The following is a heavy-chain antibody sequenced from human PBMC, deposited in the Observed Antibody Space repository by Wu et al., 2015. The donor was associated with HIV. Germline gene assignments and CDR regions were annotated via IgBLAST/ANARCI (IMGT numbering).Heavy chain of an antibody. J-gene: IGHJ3*02. Sequence: QVQLVQSGGEVKKVGASVKVSCKASGYTFTSYGISWVRQAPGQRPEWMGWISGDDGKTKYAQKIQDRVTMTTDTSTSTAYLEMRSLRSDDTAVYYCARDISSLYYDSRRGSFDIWAKGQRSRLF. CDR2: ISGDDGKT. D-gene: IGHD3-22*01. CDR1: GYTFTSYG. V-gene: IGHV1-18*01. CDR3: ARDISSLYYDSRRGSFDI.